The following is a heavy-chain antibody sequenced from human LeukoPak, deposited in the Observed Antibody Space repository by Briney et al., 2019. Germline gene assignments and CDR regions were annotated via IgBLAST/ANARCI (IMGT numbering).Heavy chain of an antibody. CDR2: IYYSGNT. CDR1: GDSISYYY. V-gene: IGHV4-59*01. J-gene: IGHJ4*02. CDR3: ARVRGYSYDSSDFDY. Sequence: PSETLSLTCTVSGDSISYYYWSWLRQPPGKGLEWLGKIYYSGNTNYNPSLKSRVTISVDTSKNQLSLKLSSVTAADTAVYYCARVRGYSYDSSDFDYWGQGTLVTVSS. D-gene: IGHD5-18*01.